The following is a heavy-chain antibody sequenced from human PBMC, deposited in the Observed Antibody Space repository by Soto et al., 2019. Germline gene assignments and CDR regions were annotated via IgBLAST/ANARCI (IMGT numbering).Heavy chain of an antibody. Sequence: GGSLRLSCAASGFTFSSYAMHWVRQAPGKGLEWVAVISYDGSNKYYADSVKGRFTISRDNSKNTLYLQMNSLRAEDTAVYYCARAKSWSCYIMVNYYYCCMDFWCPGTSLT. CDR3: ARAKSWSCYIMVNYYYCCMDF. D-gene: IGHD3-3*01. V-gene: IGHV3-30-3*01. CDR2: ISYDGSNK. CDR1: GFTFSSYA. J-gene: IGHJ6*02.